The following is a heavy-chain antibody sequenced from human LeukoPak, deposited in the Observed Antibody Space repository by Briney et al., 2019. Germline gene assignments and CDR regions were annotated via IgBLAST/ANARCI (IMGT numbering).Heavy chain of an antibody. CDR3: ARVPMYDILTGYYYYYYGMDV. CDR2: INHSGST. V-gene: IGHV4-34*01. J-gene: IGHJ6*02. CDR1: GGSFSGYY. Sequence: IPSETLSLTCAVYGGSFSGYYWSWIRQPPGKGLEWIGEINHSGSTNYNPSLRSRVTISVDTSKNQFFLKLSSVTAADTAVYYCARVPMYDILTGYYYYYYGMDVWGQGTTVTVSS. D-gene: IGHD3-9*01.